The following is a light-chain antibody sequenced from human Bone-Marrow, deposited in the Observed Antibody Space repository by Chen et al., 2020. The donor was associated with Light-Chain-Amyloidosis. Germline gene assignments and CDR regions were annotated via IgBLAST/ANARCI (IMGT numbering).Light chain of an antibody. Sequence: EIVMTQSPATLSVSPGERATLSCRASQSVSSNLAWYQQKPGQAPRLLIYGASTRAAGIPARFSGSGSGTEFPLTNSSLQSEDFAVYYCQQYNNWPPLLTFGGGTKVEIK. CDR1: QSVSSN. CDR2: GAS. J-gene: IGKJ4*01. V-gene: IGKV3-15*01. CDR3: QQYNNWPPLLT.